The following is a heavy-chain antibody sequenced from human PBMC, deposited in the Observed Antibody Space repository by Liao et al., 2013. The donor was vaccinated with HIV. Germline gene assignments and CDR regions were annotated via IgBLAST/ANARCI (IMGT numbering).Heavy chain of an antibody. Sequence: QVQLQQWGPGLVKPSETLPLTCTVSGGSISSFQWNWIRQPAGKGLEWIGRIYTSGSTNYNPSLKSRVTISVDTSKNQFSLKLSSVTAADTAVYYCARMPGYCSSTSCPSLDYWGQGTLVTVSS. CDR1: GGSISSFQ. CDR2: IYTSGST. V-gene: IGHV4-4*07. J-gene: IGHJ4*02. D-gene: IGHD2-2*01. CDR3: ARMPGYCSSTSCPSLDY.